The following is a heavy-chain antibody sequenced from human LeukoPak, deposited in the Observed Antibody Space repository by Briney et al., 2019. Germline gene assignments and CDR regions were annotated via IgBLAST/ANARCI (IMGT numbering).Heavy chain of an antibody. CDR3: ARARRYDFWSGSTFDP. J-gene: IGHJ5*02. CDR1: GGTFSSYA. V-gene: IGHV1-69*04. Sequence: GASVKVSCKASGGTFSSYAISWVRQAPGQGLEWMGRIIPILGIANYAQKFQGRVTITADKSTSTAYMELSSPRSEDTAVYYCARARRYDFWSGSTFDPWGQGTLVTVSS. D-gene: IGHD3-3*01. CDR2: IIPILGIA.